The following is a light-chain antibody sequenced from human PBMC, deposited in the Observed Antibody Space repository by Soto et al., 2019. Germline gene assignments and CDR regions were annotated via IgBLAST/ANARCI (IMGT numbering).Light chain of an antibody. J-gene: IGKJ1*01. Sequence: EIVLTQSPDTLSLSPGERATLSCRASQSVSSSYLAWYQQKPGQAPRLLIYGASSRATGIPDRFSGSGSGTDFTLTISRLELEDFAVYYCQQYDSSPLTFGQGTKVEIK. CDR2: GAS. CDR1: QSVSSSY. CDR3: QQYDSSPLT. V-gene: IGKV3-20*01.